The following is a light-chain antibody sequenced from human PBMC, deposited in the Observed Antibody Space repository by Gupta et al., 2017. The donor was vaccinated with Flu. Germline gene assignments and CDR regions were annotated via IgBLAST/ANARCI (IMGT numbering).Light chain of an antibody. CDR2: SAS. CDR3: QQAQTVPYF. J-gene: IGKJ2*01. V-gene: IGKV1-39*01. CDR1: RSINNF. Sequence: IQMTQPPSSLSASVGDTVTITCRASRSINNFLNWYQQRPGNAPKLLIYSASTLQRGVPSRFSGSGSETAFTLTITSLQREDFATYYCQQAQTVPYFFGQGTKL.